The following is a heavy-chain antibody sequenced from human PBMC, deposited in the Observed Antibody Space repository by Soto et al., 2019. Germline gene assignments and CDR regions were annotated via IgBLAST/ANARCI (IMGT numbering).Heavy chain of an antibody. Sequence: QVQLVQSGAEVKKPGSSVKVSCKASGGTFSSYAISWVRQAPGQGLEWMGGIIPILGTANYAQKFQGRVTITADESTSTAYMELSSLGSEDTAVYYCARLPVTTGYVHLAYFDYWGQGTLVTFAS. D-gene: IGHD4-17*01. CDR1: GGTFSSYA. CDR2: IIPILGTA. J-gene: IGHJ4*02. CDR3: ARLPVTTGYVHLAYFDY. V-gene: IGHV1-69*12.